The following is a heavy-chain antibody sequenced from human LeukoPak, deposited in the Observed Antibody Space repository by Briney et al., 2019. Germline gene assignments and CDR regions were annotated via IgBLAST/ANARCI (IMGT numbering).Heavy chain of an antibody. V-gene: IGHV4-4*02. D-gene: IGHD1-1*01. CDR1: GGSISSSNW. CDR2: IYHSGST. J-gene: IGHJ6*02. CDR3: ASLKINYYYYYYGMDV. Sequence: PSGTLSLTCAVSGGSISSSNWWSWVRQPPGKGLEWIGEIYHSGSTNYNPSLKSRVTISVDKSKNQFSLKLSSVTAADTAVYYCASLKINYYYYYYGMDVWGRGTTVTVSS.